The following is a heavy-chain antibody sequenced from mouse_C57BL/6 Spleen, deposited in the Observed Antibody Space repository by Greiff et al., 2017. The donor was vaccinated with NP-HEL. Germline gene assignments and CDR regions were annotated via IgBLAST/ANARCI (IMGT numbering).Heavy chain of an antibody. CDR3: ARARPYYFDD. V-gene: IGHV1-55*01. CDR1: GYTFTSYW. CDR2: IYPGSGST. Sequence: VQLQQSGAELVKPGASVKMSCKASGYTFTSYWITWVKQRPGQGLEWIGDIYPGSGSTNYNEKFKSKATLTVDTSSSTAYMQLSSLTSEDSAVYYCARARPYYFDDWGQGTTLTVSS. J-gene: IGHJ2*01.